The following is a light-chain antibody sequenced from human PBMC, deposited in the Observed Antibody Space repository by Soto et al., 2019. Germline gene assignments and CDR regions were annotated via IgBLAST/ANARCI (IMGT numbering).Light chain of an antibody. CDR2: GAS. V-gene: IGKV3-20*01. CDR3: QQYGSSRELT. CDR1: QSVSSSY. Sequence: EVVLTQSPGTLSLSPGERAALSCRASQSVSSSYLAWYQQKPGQAPRLLIYGASSRATGIPDRFSGSGSGTDFTLTISRLEPEDFAVYYCQQYGSSRELTFGGGPKVEIK. J-gene: IGKJ4*01.